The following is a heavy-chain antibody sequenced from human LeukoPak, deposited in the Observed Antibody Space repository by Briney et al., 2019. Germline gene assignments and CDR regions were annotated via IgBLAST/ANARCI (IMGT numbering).Heavy chain of an antibody. J-gene: IGHJ4*02. V-gene: IGHV5-51*01. CDR1: GYSFTTYW. Sequence: GESLKISCKGSGYSFTTYWIGWVRQMPGKGLEWMAIIYPADSDTRHSPSFQGQVTISADKSISTAYLQWSSLKASDTAIYYCARIVAAPGAFDYWGQGTLVTVSS. CDR3: ARIVAAPGAFDY. D-gene: IGHD6-13*01. CDR2: IYPADSDT.